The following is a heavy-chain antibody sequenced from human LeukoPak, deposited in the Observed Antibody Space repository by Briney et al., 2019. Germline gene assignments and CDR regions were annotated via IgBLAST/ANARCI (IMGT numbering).Heavy chain of an antibody. Sequence: ASVKVSCKASGGTFSSYAISCVRQAPGQGLEWLGGIIPIFGTANYAQKFQGRVTITTDESTSTAYMELSSLRSEDTAVYYCATYHFDYYDSSGYYVDYWGQGTLVTVSS. J-gene: IGHJ4*02. CDR1: GGTFSSYA. V-gene: IGHV1-69*05. CDR2: IIPIFGTA. CDR3: ATYHFDYYDSSGYYVDY. D-gene: IGHD3-22*01.